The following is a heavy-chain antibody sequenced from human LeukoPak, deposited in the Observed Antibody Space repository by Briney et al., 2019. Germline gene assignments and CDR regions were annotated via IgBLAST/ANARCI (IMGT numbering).Heavy chain of an antibody. CDR2: IIPIFGTA. V-gene: IGHV1-69*05. CDR1: GGTFSSYA. Sequence: SVKVSCKASGGTFSSYAISWMRQAPGQGLEWMGGIIPIFGTANYAQKFQGRVTITTDESTSTAYMELSSLRSEDTAVYYCAKTKGLAAAGSIMSLDYWGPRTLVTVSS. J-gene: IGHJ4*02. D-gene: IGHD6-13*01. CDR3: AKTKGLAAAGSIMSLDY.